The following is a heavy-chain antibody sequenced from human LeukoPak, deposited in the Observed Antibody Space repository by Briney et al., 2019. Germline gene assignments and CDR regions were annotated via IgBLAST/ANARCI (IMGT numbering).Heavy chain of an antibody. CDR3: ARAPYSSSWYFDY. V-gene: IGHV3-66*01. D-gene: IGHD6-13*01. Sequence: GGSLRLSCAASGFTVSSNYMSWVRQAPGKGLEWVSVIYSGGSTYYAGSVKGRFTISRDNSKNTVYLQMNSLRAEDTAVYYCARAPYSSSWYFDYWGQGTLVTVSS. J-gene: IGHJ4*02. CDR1: GFTVSSNY. CDR2: IYSGGST.